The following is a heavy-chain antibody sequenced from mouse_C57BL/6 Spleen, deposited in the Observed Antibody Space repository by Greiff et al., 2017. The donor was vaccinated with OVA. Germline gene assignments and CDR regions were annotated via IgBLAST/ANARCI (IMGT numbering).Heavy chain of an antibody. CDR1: GYTFTSYW. Sequence: QVQLQQSGAELVRPGSSVKLSCKASGYTFTSYWMDWVKQRPGQGLEWIGNIYPSDSETHYNQKFKDKATLTVDKSSSTAYMQLSSLTSEDSAVYYCARRDYYGSAPFDYWGQGTTLTVSS. D-gene: IGHD1-1*01. V-gene: IGHV1-61*01. CDR3: ARRDYYGSAPFDY. J-gene: IGHJ2*01. CDR2: IYPSDSET.